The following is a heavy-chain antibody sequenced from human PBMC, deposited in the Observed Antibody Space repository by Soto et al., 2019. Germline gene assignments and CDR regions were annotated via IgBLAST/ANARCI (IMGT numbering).Heavy chain of an antibody. V-gene: IGHV3-23*01. CDR1: GFIFNTYA. Sequence: PGGSLRLSCTASGFIFNTYALTWVRQGPGKGLEWVSFISASGGGRHYIDSVKGRFTIFKDNSKNTLYLQLNSLRAEDTAIYYCAIGVGDFYDSSAFYKPLRHWGQGTLVTVSS. D-gene: IGHD3-22*01. CDR3: AIGVGDFYDSSAFYKPLRH. CDR2: ISASGGGR. J-gene: IGHJ4*02.